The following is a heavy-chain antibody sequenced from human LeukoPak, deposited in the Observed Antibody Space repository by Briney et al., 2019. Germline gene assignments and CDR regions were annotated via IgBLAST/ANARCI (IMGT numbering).Heavy chain of an antibody. CDR2: INPNSGDT. CDR3: ARGRYGLLSGYDY. Sequence: ASVKVSCKASGYTFTGYYMYWVRQAPGQGLEWMGWINPNSGDTNYAQKFQGRVTMTRDTSISTAYVELSRLTSDDTAMYYCARGRYGLLSGYDYWGQGAMVTVSS. J-gene: IGHJ4*02. CDR1: GYTFTGYY. D-gene: IGHD3-22*01. V-gene: IGHV1-2*02.